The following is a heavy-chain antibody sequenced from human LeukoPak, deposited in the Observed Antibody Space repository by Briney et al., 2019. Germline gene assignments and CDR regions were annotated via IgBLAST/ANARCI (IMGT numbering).Heavy chain of an antibody. D-gene: IGHD1-1*01. CDR2: INHSGST. J-gene: IGHJ5*02. V-gene: IGHV4-34*01. CDR3: ASYLSNDANWFDP. Sequence: PSETLSLTCAVYGGSFSGYYWSWIRQPPGKGLEWIGEINHSGSTNYNPSLKSRVTISVDTSKNQFSLKLSSVTAADTAVYYCASYLSNDANWFDPWGQGTLVTVSS. CDR1: GGSFSGYY.